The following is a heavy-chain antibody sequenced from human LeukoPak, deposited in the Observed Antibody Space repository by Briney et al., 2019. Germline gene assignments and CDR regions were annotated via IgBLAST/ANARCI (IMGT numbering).Heavy chain of an antibody. CDR1: GGSVSRSTYF. D-gene: IGHD6-13*01. J-gene: IGHJ4*02. V-gene: IGHV4-39*02. Sequence: SETLSLTCTVSGGSVSRSTYFWAWIRQPPGKGLDCVGSIYYSGSTYYNPSLKSRVSVSVDTYKNHFSLKLTSVTAADTAVYYCVGVATAGTAYFDYWGQGNLLTVSS. CDR3: VGVATAGTAYFDY. CDR2: IYYSGST.